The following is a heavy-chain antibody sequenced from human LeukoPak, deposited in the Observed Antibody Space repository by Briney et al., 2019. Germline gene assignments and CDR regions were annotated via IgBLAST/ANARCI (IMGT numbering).Heavy chain of an antibody. D-gene: IGHD3-10*01. V-gene: IGHV4-4*08. CDR3: ARDLWGSGIDN. Sequence: NPSETLSLTCAVYGGSFSGYYWSWIRQPPGKGLEWIGRIYTSGSTNYNPSLKSRVTISVDTSKNQFSLKLSSVTAADTAVYYCARDLWGSGIDNWGQGTLVTVSS. CDR1: GGSFSGYY. CDR2: IYTSGST. J-gene: IGHJ4*02.